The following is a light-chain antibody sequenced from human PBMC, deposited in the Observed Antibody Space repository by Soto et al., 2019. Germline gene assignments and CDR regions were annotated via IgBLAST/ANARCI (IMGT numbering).Light chain of an antibody. J-gene: IGLJ2*01. Sequence: QSVLTQPPSVSAAPGQKVTISCSGSIYNIGSNYVSWYQQLPGTATKLLIYDDNKRPSGIPDRFSGSKSGTSATLGITGLPTGDEADYYRGTWDSSLSAGVFGGGTKLTVL. CDR3: GTWDSSLSAGV. V-gene: IGLV1-51*01. CDR1: IYNIGSNY. CDR2: DDN.